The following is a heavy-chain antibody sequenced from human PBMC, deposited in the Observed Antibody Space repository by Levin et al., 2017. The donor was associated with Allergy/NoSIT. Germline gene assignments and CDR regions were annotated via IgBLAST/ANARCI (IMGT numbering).Heavy chain of an antibody. CDR2: IYWDDDK. CDR1: GFSLSTTGVG. D-gene: IGHD3-22*01. Sequence: VSGPTLVKPTQTLTLTCTFYGFSLSTTGVGVGWIRQPPGKALEWLALIYWDDDKRYSPSLKSRLTITKDTSKNQVVLTMTNMDPVDTATYYCAHFDYYDGSGYHRHFDYWGQGTLVTVSS. CDR3: AHFDYYDGSGYHRHFDY. V-gene: IGHV2-5*02. J-gene: IGHJ4*02.